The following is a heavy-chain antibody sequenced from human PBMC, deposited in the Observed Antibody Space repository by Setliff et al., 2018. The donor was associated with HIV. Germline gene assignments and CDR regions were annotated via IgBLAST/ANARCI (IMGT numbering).Heavy chain of an antibody. J-gene: IGHJ6*02. CDR2: IFASGSS. D-gene: IGHD5-12*01. V-gene: IGHV4-59*12. Sequence: PSETLSLTCTVSGGSISSYCWNWIRQPPGKGLEWIGYIFASGSSLYNPSLQSRVSISIDTSKNQFSLKVRYVTAADTAIYYCAREIWGQVAHVPYGMDVWGQGTTVTVSS. CDR1: GGSISSYC. CDR3: AREIWGQVAHVPYGMDV.